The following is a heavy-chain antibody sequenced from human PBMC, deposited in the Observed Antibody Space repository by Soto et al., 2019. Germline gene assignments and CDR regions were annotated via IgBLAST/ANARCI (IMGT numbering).Heavy chain of an antibody. CDR2: ISANSGNT. D-gene: IGHD2-8*01. CDR1: GYTFTSYG. J-gene: IGHJ5*02. CDR3: ARAYRTVMVYYPLDP. V-gene: IGHV1-18*01. Sequence: ASVKVSCKASGYTFTSYGISWVRQAPGQGLEWMGWISANSGNTNYAQKLQGRVTMTTDTSTSTAYMELRSLRSDDTAVYYCARAYRTVMVYYPLDPWGQGTLVTVSS.